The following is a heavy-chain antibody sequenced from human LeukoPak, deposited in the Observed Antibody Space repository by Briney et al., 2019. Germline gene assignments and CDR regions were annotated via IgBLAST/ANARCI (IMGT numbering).Heavy chain of an antibody. Sequence: ASVKVSCKASGYTFTNYGISWVRQAPGQGLEWMGWISAYNGKKNYAQKLQGRVTMTTDTSTSTVYMELRSLRSDDTAVFYCARSPDILTGENFDYWGQGTLVTVSS. CDR1: GYTFTNYG. D-gene: IGHD3-9*01. CDR3: ARSPDILTGENFDY. CDR2: ISAYNGKK. J-gene: IGHJ4*02. V-gene: IGHV1-18*01.